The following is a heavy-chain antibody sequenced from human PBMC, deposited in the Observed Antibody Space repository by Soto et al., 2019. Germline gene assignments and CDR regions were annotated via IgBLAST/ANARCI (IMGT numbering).Heavy chain of an antibody. CDR1: GFTFTSYA. CDR2: VSIGGST. J-gene: IGHJ4*02. V-gene: IGHV3-23*01. Sequence: GGSLRLSCAASGFTFTSYAMGWVRQGPGKGLEWVAVVSIGGSTHYADSVRGRFTISRDNSKNTLSLQMNSLTAEDTAVYFCAKRRGAGGHFDYWGQGALVTVSS. D-gene: IGHD2-15*01. CDR3: AKRRGAGGHFDY.